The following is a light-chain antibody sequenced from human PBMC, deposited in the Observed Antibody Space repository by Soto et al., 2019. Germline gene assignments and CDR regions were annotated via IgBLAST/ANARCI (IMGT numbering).Light chain of an antibody. CDR1: SNDVGGYNY. J-gene: IGLJ3*02. CDR3: CSYAGSYSWV. V-gene: IGLV2-11*01. CDR2: DVN. Sequence: QSALTQPRSVSGSPGQSVTISCTGTSNDVGGYNYDSWYQQPPGKAPKLMIYDVNKRPSGVPDRFSGSKSGNTASLTISGLQAEDEADYYCCSYAGSYSWVFVGGTKVTVL.